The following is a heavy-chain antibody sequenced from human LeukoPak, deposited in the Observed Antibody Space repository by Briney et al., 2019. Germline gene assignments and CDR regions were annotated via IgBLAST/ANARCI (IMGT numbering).Heavy chain of an antibody. J-gene: IGHJ4*02. CDR2: IYYSGST. CDR1: GGSISSHY. D-gene: IGHD5-24*01. V-gene: IGHV4-59*11. CDR3: AGGPLWRWPLPN. Sequence: SETLSLTCTVSGGSISSHYWSWIRQPPGKGLGWIGYIYYSGSTNYNPSLKSQVTISVDTSKNQFSLKLSSVTAADTAVYYCAGGPLWRWPLPNWGQGTLVTVSS.